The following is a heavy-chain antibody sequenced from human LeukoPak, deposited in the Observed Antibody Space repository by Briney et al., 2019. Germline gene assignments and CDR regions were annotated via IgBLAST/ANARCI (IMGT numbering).Heavy chain of an antibody. J-gene: IGHJ6*02. CDR1: GVSFSGYY. CDR3: ARFPRYYYGMDV. CDR2: INHSGST. Sequence: SETLSLTCAVYGVSFSGYYWSWIRQPPGKGLEWIGEINHSGSTNYNPSLKSRVTISVDTSKNQFSLKLSSVTAADTAVYYCARFPRYYYGMDVWGQGTTVTVSS. V-gene: IGHV4-34*01.